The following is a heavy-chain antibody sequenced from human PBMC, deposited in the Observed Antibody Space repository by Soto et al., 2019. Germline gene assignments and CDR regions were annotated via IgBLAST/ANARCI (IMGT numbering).Heavy chain of an antibody. CDR1: DGSFSGYY. Sequence: PSETLSLTCAVYDGSFSGYYWSWIRQPPGKGLEWIGEINHSGSTNYNPSLKSRVTISVDTSKNQFSLKLSSVTAADTAVYYCERFGGGDGQHGIAVWVKGTWVPVS. V-gene: IGHV4-34*01. CDR3: ERFGGGDGQHGIAV. CDR2: INHSGST. J-gene: IGHJ6*04. D-gene: IGHD2-21*02.